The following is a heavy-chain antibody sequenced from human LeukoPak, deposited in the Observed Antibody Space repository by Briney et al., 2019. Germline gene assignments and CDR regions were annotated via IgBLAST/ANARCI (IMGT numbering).Heavy chain of an antibody. CDR3: ARDQGEHGDYEAVYFDY. V-gene: IGHV3-23*01. CDR2: LSVSGGRP. J-gene: IGHJ4*02. CDR1: GFTFTNYA. Sequence: RAGGSLRLSCAASGFTFTNYAMTWVRQAPGKGLEWVSSLSVSGGRPHYADSVKGRFTISRDNAKNSLYLQMNSLRAEDTAVYYCARDQGEHGDYEAVYFDYWGQGTLVTVSS. D-gene: IGHD4-17*01.